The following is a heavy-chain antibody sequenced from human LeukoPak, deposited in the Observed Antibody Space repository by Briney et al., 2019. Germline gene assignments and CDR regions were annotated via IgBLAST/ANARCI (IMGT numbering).Heavy chain of an antibody. D-gene: IGHD1-14*01. CDR2: IYSGGST. Sequence: GGSLRLSCAASGFTVSSNYMSWVRQAPGKGLEWVSVIYSGGSTYYADSVKGRFTISRDNSKNTLYLQMNSLKAEDTAVYYCARDSHRESHFDYWGQGTLVTVSS. CDR1: GFTVSSNY. J-gene: IGHJ4*02. V-gene: IGHV3-66*01. CDR3: ARDSHRESHFDY.